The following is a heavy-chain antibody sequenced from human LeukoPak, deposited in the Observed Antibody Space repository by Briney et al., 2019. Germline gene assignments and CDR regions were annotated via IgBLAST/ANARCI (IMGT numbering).Heavy chain of an antibody. Sequence: PGGSLRLSCAASGFTFSSYWMSWVRQAPGKGLEWVANIKQDGSEKYYVDSVKGRFTISRDNAKNSLYLQMNSLRAEDTAVYYCAREPTPIIVRSGSSYGYLNYWGQGTLVTVSS. CDR1: GFTFSSYW. CDR2: IKQDGSEK. D-gene: IGHD5-18*01. CDR3: AREPTPIIVRSGSSYGYLNY. J-gene: IGHJ4*02. V-gene: IGHV3-7*01.